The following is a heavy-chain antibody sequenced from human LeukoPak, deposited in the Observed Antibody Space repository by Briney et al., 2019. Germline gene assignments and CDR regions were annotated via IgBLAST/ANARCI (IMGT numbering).Heavy chain of an antibody. CDR2: ISGSGGST. V-gene: IGHV3-23*01. CDR3: ARDLKIAVAGTLAY. CDR1: GFTVSDNN. D-gene: IGHD6-19*01. J-gene: IGHJ4*02. Sequence: GGSLRLSCAASGFTVSDNNMIWVRQAPGKGLEWVSAISGSGGSTYYADSVKGRFTISRDNSKNTLYLQMNSLRAEDTAVYYCARDLKIAVAGTLAYWGQGTLVTVSS.